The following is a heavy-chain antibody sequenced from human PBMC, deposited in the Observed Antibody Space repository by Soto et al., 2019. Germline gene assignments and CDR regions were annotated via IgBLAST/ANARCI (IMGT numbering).Heavy chain of an antibody. Sequence: QVQLVQSGAEVKKPGASVKVSCKASGYTFTSYGISWVRQAPGQGLEWMGWISAYNGNTNYAQKLQGRVNMTTDTSTSTAYMELRGVRSDNTAVYYCARVGIAAAGTGGQRSDYNWFDPWGQGTLVTVSS. J-gene: IGHJ5*02. D-gene: IGHD6-13*01. CDR1: GYTFTSYG. CDR3: ARVGIAAAGTGGQRSDYNWFDP. V-gene: IGHV1-18*01. CDR2: ISAYNGNT.